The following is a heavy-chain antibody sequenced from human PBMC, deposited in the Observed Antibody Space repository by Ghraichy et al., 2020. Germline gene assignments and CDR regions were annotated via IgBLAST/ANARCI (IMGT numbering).Heavy chain of an antibody. D-gene: IGHD2-2*01. CDR1: GFTFSDYY. Sequence: GGSLRLSCAASGFTFSDYYMSWIRQAPGKGLEWVSYISSSGSTIYYADSVKGRFTISRDNAKNSLYLQMNSLRAEDTAVYYCARDGGYCSSTSCHYNWFDPWGQGTLVTVSS. J-gene: IGHJ5*02. CDR3: ARDGGYCSSTSCHYNWFDP. V-gene: IGHV3-11*01. CDR2: ISSSGSTI.